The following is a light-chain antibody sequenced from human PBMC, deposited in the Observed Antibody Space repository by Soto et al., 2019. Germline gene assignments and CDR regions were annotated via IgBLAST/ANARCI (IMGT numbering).Light chain of an antibody. CDR2: AAS. Sequence: DIQMTQSPSSLSASLGDRVTITCRASQTISRYLNWYQQKPGKAPRLLIYAASSLQSGVPSRFSGSGSGTDFILTISSRQPEDFATYYGQQSYSTVTFGGGTKVEIK. CDR1: QTISRY. V-gene: IGKV1-39*01. CDR3: QQSYSTVT. J-gene: IGKJ4*01.